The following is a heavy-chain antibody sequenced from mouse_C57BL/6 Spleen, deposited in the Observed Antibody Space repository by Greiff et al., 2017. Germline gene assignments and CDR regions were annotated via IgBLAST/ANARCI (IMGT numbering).Heavy chain of an antibody. CDR2: IYPGDGDT. CDR1: GYAFSSYW. Sequence: QVQLKESGAELVKPGASVKISCKASGYAFSSYWMNWVKQRPGKGLEWIGQIYPGDGDTNYNGKFKGKATLTADKSSSTAYMQLSSLTSEDSAVYFCTRTLNYYGSSVGDWGQGTTLTVSS. CDR3: TRTLNYYGSSVGD. J-gene: IGHJ2*01. D-gene: IGHD1-1*01. V-gene: IGHV1-80*01.